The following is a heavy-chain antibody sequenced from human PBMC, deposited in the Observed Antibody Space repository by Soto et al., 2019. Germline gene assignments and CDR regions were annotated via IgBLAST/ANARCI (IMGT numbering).Heavy chain of an antibody. CDR1: GGTFSSYA. D-gene: IGHD6-19*01. V-gene: IGHV1-69*13. J-gene: IGHJ4*02. CDR2: IIPIFGTA. Sequence: SVKVSCKASGGTFSSYAISWVRQAPGQGLEWMGGIIPIFGTANYAQKFQGRVTITADESTSTAYMELSSLRSEDTAVYYCARSVHDSSGWFYWGQGTLVTVSS. CDR3: ARSVHDSSGWFY.